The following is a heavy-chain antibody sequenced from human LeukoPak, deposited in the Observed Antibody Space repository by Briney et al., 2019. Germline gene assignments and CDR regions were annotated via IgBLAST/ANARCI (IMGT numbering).Heavy chain of an antibody. Sequence: PGGSLRLSCAASGFTFSSYGMHWVRQAPGKGLEWVAFIRYDGSNKYYEDSVRGRFTITRDNSKTTLYLQMNSLRAEDTAVYYCAKNVVVAAPREEYWGQGTLVTVSS. CDR3: AKNVVVAAPREEY. J-gene: IGHJ4*02. D-gene: IGHD2-15*01. V-gene: IGHV3-30*02. CDR1: GFTFSSYG. CDR2: IRYDGSNK.